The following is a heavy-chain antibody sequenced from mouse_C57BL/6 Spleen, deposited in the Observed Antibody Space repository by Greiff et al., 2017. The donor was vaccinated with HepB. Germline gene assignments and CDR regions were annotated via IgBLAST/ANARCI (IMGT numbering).Heavy chain of an antibody. CDR3: ARAPVEDYFDY. V-gene: IGHV5-16*01. CDR2: INYDGSST. D-gene: IGHD1-1*01. Sequence: EVMLVESEGGLVQPGSSMKLSCTASGFTFSDYYMAWVRQVPEKGLEWVANINYDGSSTYYLDSLKSRFIISRDNAKNILYLQMSSLKSEDTATYYCARAPVEDYFDYWGQGTTRTVSS. J-gene: IGHJ2*01. CDR1: GFTFSDYY.